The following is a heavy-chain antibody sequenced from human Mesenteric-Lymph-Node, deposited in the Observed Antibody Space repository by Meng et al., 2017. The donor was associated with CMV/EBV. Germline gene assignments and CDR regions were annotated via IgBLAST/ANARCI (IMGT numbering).Heavy chain of an antibody. D-gene: IGHD6-6*01. J-gene: IGHJ3*02. CDR3: ARDSIAARRSDAFDI. V-gene: IGHV3-11*01. CDR1: GFTFSDYY. Sequence: GESLKISCAASGFTFSDYYMTWIRQAPGKGLEWISYISNTGSTTFYADSVQGRFTISRDNANNSLYLQMNSLRAEDTAVYYCARDSIAARRSDAFDIWGQGTMVTVSS. CDR2: ISNTGSTT.